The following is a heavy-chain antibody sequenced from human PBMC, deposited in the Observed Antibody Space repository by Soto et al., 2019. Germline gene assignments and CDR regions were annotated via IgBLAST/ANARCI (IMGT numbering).Heavy chain of an antibody. CDR1: GLTFSNYA. Sequence: QVQLVESGGGVVQPGRSLRLSCAASGLTFSNYAIHWVRQAPGKGLEWVAVISYDGSNKYYADSVKGRFTISRDNSKNTLYLQMNSLRAEDTAVYYCAKDLAVAGTGSYYYYYGMDVWGQGTTVTVSS. J-gene: IGHJ6*02. V-gene: IGHV3-30*04. CDR3: AKDLAVAGTGSYYYYYGMDV. CDR2: ISYDGSNK. D-gene: IGHD6-19*01.